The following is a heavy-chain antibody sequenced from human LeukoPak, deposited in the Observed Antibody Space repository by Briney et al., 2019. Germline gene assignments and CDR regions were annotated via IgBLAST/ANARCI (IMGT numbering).Heavy chain of an antibody. Sequence: GGSLRLSCAASGFTVSSHYVTWVRQAPGKGLEWVSVIYSGVRADYADSVKGRFTISRDNSKNTVYLQMNSLRAEDTAVYYCASGRTGSHWGQGTLVTVSS. V-gene: IGHV3-53*01. CDR2: IYSGVRA. D-gene: IGHD2-15*01. CDR3: ASGRTGSH. J-gene: IGHJ4*02. CDR1: GFTVSSHY.